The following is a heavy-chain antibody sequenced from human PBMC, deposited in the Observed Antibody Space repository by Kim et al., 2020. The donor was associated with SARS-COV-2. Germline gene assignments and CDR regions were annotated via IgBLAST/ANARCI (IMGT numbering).Heavy chain of an antibody. CDR2: IKADGSES. J-gene: IGHJ4*02. V-gene: IGHV3-7*03. CDR1: GFTFSTYW. D-gene: IGHD3-16*01. CDR3: ARRIGGLAALTFDY. Sequence: GGSLRLSCAASGFTFSTYWMSWVRQTPGKGLEWVANIKADGSESFYMGSMKGLFTISRDNAKNSLYLQMDILRAEDTAVYYSARRIGGLAALTFDYWGQG.